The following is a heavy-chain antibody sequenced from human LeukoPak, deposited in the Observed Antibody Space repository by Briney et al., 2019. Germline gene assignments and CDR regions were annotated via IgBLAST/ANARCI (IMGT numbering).Heavy chain of an antibody. J-gene: IGHJ4*02. CDR3: ARDEQGTVVTPGYFDS. CDR2: ISTYNGNT. CDR1: GYTFTSYG. Sequence: ASVKVSCKASGYTFTSYGINWVRQAPGQGLEWMGWISTYNGNTNYAQKLQGRVTMTTDTSTSTAHMELRSLRSDDTAVYYCARDEQGTVVTPGYFDSWGQGTLVTVSS. V-gene: IGHV1-18*01. D-gene: IGHD2-21*02.